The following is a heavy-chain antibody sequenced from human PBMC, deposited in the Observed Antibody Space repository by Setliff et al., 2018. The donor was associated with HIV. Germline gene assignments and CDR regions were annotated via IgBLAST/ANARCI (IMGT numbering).Heavy chain of an antibody. V-gene: IGHV1-69*13. CDR2: ITPIYGTP. Sequence: SVKVSCKASGGTFSSYSIDWVRQAPGQGLEWMGGITPIYGTPIYAQKFQGRVTITADESTSTAYMELSSLRSEDTAVYYCARGSSQFLEWLHEYYFDYWGQGTLVTVSS. J-gene: IGHJ4*02. CDR3: ARGSSQFLEWLHEYYFDY. D-gene: IGHD3-3*01. CDR1: GGTFSSYS.